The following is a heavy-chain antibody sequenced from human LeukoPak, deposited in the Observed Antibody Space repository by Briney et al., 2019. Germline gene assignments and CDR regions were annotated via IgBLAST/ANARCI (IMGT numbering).Heavy chain of an antibody. CDR3: ARGGPYSSSWLYYFDY. CDR1: GFTFSSYS. Sequence: PGGSLRLSCAASGFTFSSYSRNWVRQAPGKGLEWVSSISSSSNYIYYADSVKGRFTISRDNAKNSLFLQMNSLRAEDTAVYYCARGGPYSSSWLYYFDYWGQGTLVTVSS. J-gene: IGHJ4*02. V-gene: IGHV3-21*01. CDR2: ISSSSNYI. D-gene: IGHD6-13*01.